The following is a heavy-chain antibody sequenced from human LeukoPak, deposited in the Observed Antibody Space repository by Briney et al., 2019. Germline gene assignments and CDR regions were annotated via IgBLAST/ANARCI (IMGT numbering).Heavy chain of an antibody. Sequence: GGSLRLSCAASGFTFSSYSMNWVRQAPGKGLEWVSYISSSSSTIYYADSVKGRFTISRDNAKNSLYLQMNSLRAEDTAVYYCARDYAVAGTPLYAFDYWGQGTLVTVSS. CDR1: GFTFSSYS. D-gene: IGHD6-19*01. J-gene: IGHJ4*02. V-gene: IGHV3-48*01. CDR3: ARDYAVAGTPLYAFDY. CDR2: ISSSSSTI.